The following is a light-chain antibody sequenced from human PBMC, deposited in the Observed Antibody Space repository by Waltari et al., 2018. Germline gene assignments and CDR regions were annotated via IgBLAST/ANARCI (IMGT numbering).Light chain of an antibody. CDR3: HQYHDIPLT. J-gene: IGKJ4*01. V-gene: IGKV2-28*01. CDR1: RSLLSSYGYIY. Sequence: IVMTQSPLSLPVTPGEPASISCRSSRSLLSSYGYIYLDWYLQKPGQPPKLLIYWASTRESGVPDRFSGSGSGTDFTLTISSLQAEDVAVYYCHQYHDIPLTFGGGTKVEI. CDR2: WAS.